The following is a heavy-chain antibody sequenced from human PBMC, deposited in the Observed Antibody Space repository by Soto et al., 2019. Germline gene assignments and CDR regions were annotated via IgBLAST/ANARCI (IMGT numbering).Heavy chain of an antibody. CDR3: ARSSVVAATPAPFDN. CDR1: GGSFSGYY. CDR2: INHSGST. D-gene: IGHD2-15*01. Sequence: SETLSLTCAVYGGSFSGYYWSWIRQPPGKGLEWIGEINHSGSTNYNPSLKSRVTISVDTSKNQFSLKLSSVTAADTAVYYCARSSVVAATPAPFDNWGQGTLVTVSS. J-gene: IGHJ4*02. V-gene: IGHV4-34*01.